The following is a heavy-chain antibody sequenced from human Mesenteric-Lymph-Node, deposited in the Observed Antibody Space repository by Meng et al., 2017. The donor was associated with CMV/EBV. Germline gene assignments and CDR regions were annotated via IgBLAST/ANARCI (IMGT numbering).Heavy chain of an antibody. CDR2: IYHSTST. V-gene: IGHV4-4*02. Sequence: SGGTISSSRWRWCRRPPREEGLELIENIYHSTSTYYPPSLRRRVTISVNNSKNHFSMKMSSAAAADAAVYYCAREDRGGSGSYDYWGQGTLVTVSS. J-gene: IGHJ4*02. D-gene: IGHD3-10*01. CDR3: AREDRGGSGSYDY. CDR1: GGTISSSRW.